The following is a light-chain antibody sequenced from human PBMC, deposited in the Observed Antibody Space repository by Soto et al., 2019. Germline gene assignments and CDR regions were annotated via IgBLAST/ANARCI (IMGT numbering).Light chain of an antibody. Sequence: QSALTQPASVSGSPGQSITISCTGTSSDIGGYYDVSWYQQHPGKAPKVIIYEVTNRPSGVSNRFSASKSGNTSSLTISGLQAEDEADYYCSSYRSGSTLVVFGGGTKLTVL. J-gene: IGLJ2*01. CDR3: SSYRSGSTLVV. CDR1: SSDIGGYYD. CDR2: EVT. V-gene: IGLV2-14*01.